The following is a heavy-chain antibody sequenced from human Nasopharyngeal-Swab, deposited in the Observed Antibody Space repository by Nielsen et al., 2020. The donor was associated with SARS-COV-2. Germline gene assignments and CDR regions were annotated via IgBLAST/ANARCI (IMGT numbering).Heavy chain of an antibody. D-gene: IGHD1-26*01. J-gene: IGHJ3*02. CDR3: ARGVVSGSYGSLTDAFEI. Sequence: SVKVSCKASGGTFRTYAISWVRQAPGQGLEWMGGIIPIFGTANYAQKFQGRVTITADSSPNTAYMELSSLRSEDTAVYYCARGVVSGSYGSLTDAFEIWGQGTMVTVSS. V-gene: IGHV1-69*06. CDR1: GGTFRTYA. CDR2: IIPIFGTA.